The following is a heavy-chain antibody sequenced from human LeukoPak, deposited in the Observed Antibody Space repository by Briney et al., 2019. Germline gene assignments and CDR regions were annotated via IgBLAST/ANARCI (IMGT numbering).Heavy chain of an antibody. D-gene: IGHD3-22*01. V-gene: IGHV4-31*03. CDR3: ARRGYSTYYYDSSGSRPEYYFDY. CDR2: IYYSGST. J-gene: IGHJ4*02. Sequence: TSQTLSLTCTVSGGSISSGGYYWSWIRQHPGQGLEWIGYIYYSGSTYYNPSLKSRVTISVDTSKNQFSLKLSSVTAADTAVYYCARRGYSTYYYDSSGSRPEYYFDYWGQGTLVTVSS. CDR1: GGSISSGGYY.